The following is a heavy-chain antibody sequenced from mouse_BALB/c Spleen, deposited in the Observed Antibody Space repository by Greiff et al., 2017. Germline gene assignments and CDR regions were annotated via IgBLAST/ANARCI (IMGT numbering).Heavy chain of an antibody. CDR3: ASLSYYFDY. Sequence: VQLQQSGAELVRPGTSVKISCKASGYTFTSYWLGWVKQRPGHGLEWIGDIYPGGGYTNYNEKFKGKATLTADTSSSTAYMQLSSLTSEDSAVYFCASLSYYFDYWGQGTTLTVSS. J-gene: IGHJ2*01. V-gene: IGHV1-63*02. CDR1: GYTFTSYW. CDR2: IYPGGGYT.